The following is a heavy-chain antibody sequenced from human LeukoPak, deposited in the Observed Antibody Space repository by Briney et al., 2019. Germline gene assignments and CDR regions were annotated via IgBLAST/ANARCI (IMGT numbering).Heavy chain of an antibody. CDR1: GASISRYY. Sequence: SETLSLTCTVSGASISRYYWSWIRQPPGKGLEWIGYIYYSGSTSYNPSLKSRVTISLDTSKNQFSLKLSSVTAADTAVYYCARRGSITIFGVVTDYYYYMDVWGKGTTVTVSS. CDR3: ARRGSITIFGVVTDYYYYMDV. J-gene: IGHJ6*03. CDR2: IYYSGST. V-gene: IGHV4-59*12. D-gene: IGHD3-3*01.